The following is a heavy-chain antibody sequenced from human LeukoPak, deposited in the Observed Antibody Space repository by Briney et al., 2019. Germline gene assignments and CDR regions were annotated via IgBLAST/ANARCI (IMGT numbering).Heavy chain of an antibody. V-gene: IGHV1-69*13. CDR1: GGTFSNYA. D-gene: IGHD3-10*01. CDR3: ARAMSGAGSYYMAWFDP. CDR2: IIPIFGTT. J-gene: IGHJ5*02. Sequence: SVKVSCKASGGTFSNYAISWVRQAPGQGLEWMGGIIPIFGTTNYAQKFQGRVTITADESTSTAYMEVSSLRSEDTAVYYCARAMSGAGSYYMAWFDPWGQGTLVTVSS.